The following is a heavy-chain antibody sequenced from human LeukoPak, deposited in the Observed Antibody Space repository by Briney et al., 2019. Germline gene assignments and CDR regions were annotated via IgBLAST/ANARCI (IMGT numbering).Heavy chain of an antibody. Sequence: SETLSLTCAVSGDSISSSNWWTWVRQPPGKGLEWIGEIPLSGSTNYNPSLKSRVTISLDKSNNQFSLKLSSVTAADTAVYYCASRWVLTGEPYWGQGTLVTVSS. CDR3: ASRWVLTGEPY. V-gene: IGHV4-4*02. CDR2: IPLSGST. J-gene: IGHJ4*02. CDR1: GDSISSSNW. D-gene: IGHD7-27*01.